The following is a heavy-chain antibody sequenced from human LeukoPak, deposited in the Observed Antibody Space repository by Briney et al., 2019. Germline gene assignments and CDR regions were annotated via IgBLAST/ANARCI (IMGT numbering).Heavy chain of an antibody. J-gene: IGHJ4*02. D-gene: IGHD3-22*01. Sequence: GGSLRLSCVVSGFGFSDSYMTWIRQTPGKGLEWLAYISGSGSDMYYADSVKGRFTISRDNAKNSLYLQMNSLRAEDTAVYYCARIHYHSSGYFYFDYWGQGTLVTVSS. CDR1: GFGFSDSY. CDR2: ISGSGSDM. V-gene: IGHV3-11*04. CDR3: ARIHYHSSGYFYFDY.